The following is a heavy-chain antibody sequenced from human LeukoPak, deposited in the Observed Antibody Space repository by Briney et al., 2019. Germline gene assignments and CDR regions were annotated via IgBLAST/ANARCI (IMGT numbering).Heavy chain of an antibody. V-gene: IGHV3-23*01. CDR2: ISGSGGST. CDR3: AKDLDSSGYYYPFGY. CDR1: GFTFSSYA. D-gene: IGHD3-22*01. Sequence: GGSLRLSCAASGFTFSSYAMSWVRRAPGKGLEWVSAISGSGGSTYYADSVKGRFTISRDNSKNTLYLQMNSLRAEDTAVYYCAKDLDSSGYYYPFGYWGQGTLVTVPS. J-gene: IGHJ4*02.